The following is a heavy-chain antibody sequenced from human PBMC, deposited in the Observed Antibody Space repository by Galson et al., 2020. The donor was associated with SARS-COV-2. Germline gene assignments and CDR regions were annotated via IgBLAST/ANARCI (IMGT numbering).Heavy chain of an antibody. V-gene: IGHV3-11*01. D-gene: IGHD3-3*01. CDR1: GFTFSDYY. J-gene: IGHJ6*02. CDR3: ARHYGVVRDYCYYYGLDV. CDR2: ISNTGSII. Sequence: TGGSLRLSCIGSGFTFSDYYMHWIRQTPGKGLEWVSSISNTGSIIYYAVSLKGRFTVSRDNGKKSLFLQMNSLRVEDTAVYYCARHYGVVRDYCYYYGLDVWCQGTTVTVSS.